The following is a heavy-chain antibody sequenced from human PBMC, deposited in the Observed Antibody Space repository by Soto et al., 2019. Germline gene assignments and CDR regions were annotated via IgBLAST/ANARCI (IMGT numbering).Heavy chain of an antibody. CDR1: GYSFTSYW. CDR3: ARQKKVFGVATNYYYYGMDV. D-gene: IGHD3-3*01. J-gene: IGHJ6*02. CDR2: IDPSDSYT. V-gene: IGHV5-10-1*01. Sequence: GESLKISCKGSGYSFTSYWISWVRQMPGKGLEWMGRIDPSDSYTNYSPSFQGHVTISADKSISTAYLQWSSLKASDTAMYYCARQKKVFGVATNYYYYGMDVWGQGTTVTVSS.